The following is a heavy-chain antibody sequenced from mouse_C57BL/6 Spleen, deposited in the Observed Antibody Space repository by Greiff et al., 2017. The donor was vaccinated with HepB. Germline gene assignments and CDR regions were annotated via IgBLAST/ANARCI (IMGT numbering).Heavy chain of an antibody. V-gene: IGHV5-4*01. CDR3: ARDGHYDGYYVFAY. CDR1: GFTFSSYA. J-gene: IGHJ3*01. CDR2: ISDGGSYT. Sequence: EVMLVESGGGLVKPGGSLKLSCAASGFTFSSYAMSWVRQTPEKRLEWVATISDGGSYTYYPDNVKGRFTISRDNAKNNLYLQMSHLKSEDTAMYYCARDGHYDGYYVFAYWGQGTLVTVSA. D-gene: IGHD2-3*01.